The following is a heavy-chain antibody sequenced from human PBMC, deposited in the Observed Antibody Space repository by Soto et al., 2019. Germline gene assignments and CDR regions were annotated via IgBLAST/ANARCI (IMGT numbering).Heavy chain of an antibody. V-gene: IGHV4-34*01. CDR2: INHSGST. CDR1: GGSFSGYY. D-gene: IGHD5-12*01. CDR3: ARGQRWLQFFGY. Sequence: PSATLSLTCAVYGGSFSGYYWSWIRQPPGKGLEWIGEINHSGSTNYNPSLKSRVTISVDTSKNQFSLKLSSVTAADTAVYYCARGQRWLQFFGYWGQGTLVTVSS. J-gene: IGHJ4*02.